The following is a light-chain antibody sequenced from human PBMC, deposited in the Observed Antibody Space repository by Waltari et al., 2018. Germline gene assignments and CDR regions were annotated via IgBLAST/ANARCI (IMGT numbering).Light chain of an antibody. Sequence: VMTQSPRILPVTLGQPALIPGRSAQGLVQPDGSTYVSCYHQRPGQSPRRLIYQVSERDSGVPDRFRGSGSGTDFTLEISRVEADDVGFYYCMQAKFWPWTFGQGTEVEIK. CDR2: QVS. CDR1: QGLVQPDGSTY. J-gene: IGKJ1*01. CDR3: MQAKFWPWT. V-gene: IGKV2-30*02.